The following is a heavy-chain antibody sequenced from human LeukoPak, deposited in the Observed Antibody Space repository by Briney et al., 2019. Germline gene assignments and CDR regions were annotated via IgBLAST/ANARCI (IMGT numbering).Heavy chain of an antibody. V-gene: IGHV3-23*01. D-gene: IGHD6-13*01. Sequence: GGTLRLSCAASGFPFSNYALTWVRQGPGKGLEWVSGLSGSGISTYYADSVKGRFTISRDNSKNTLYLQMNSLRAEDTAVYYCAKDSSSWNGNWFDPWGQGTLVTVSS. CDR2: LSGSGIST. J-gene: IGHJ5*02. CDR3: AKDSSSWNGNWFDP. CDR1: GFPFSNYA.